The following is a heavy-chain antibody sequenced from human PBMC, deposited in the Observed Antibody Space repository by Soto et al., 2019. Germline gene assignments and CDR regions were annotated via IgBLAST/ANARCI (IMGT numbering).Heavy chain of an antibody. D-gene: IGHD2-2*01. Sequence: QSQTLSLTCAISGDSVSSNSAAWNWIRQSPSRGLEWLGRTYYRSKWYNDYAVSVKSRITINPDTSKNQFSLQLNSVTPEDTAVYYCARGRWDIVVVPAAIAFHYYYYMDVWGKGTTVTVSS. V-gene: IGHV6-1*01. CDR2: TYYRSKWYN. CDR1: GDSVSSNSAA. J-gene: IGHJ6*03. CDR3: ARGRWDIVVVPAAIAFHYYYYMDV.